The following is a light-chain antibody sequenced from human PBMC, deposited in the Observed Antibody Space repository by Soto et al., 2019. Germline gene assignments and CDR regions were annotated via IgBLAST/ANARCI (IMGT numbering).Light chain of an antibody. J-gene: IGKJ5*01. Sequence: EIVMTQSPATLSVSQGERATLSCRASQSVNIYLAWYQQKPGQAPRLLIFGASYRATGIPARFSGSGSGTDFTLTISSLEPEDFAVYYCQQRSNWPPLISFGQGTRLEIK. CDR1: QSVNIY. V-gene: IGKV3-11*01. CDR2: GAS. CDR3: QQRSNWPPLIS.